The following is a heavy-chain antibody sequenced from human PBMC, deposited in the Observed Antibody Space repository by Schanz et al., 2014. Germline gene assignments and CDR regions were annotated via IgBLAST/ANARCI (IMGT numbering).Heavy chain of an antibody. Sequence: EVQLLESGGGLVQPGGSLRLSCLASGFAFSSYGMNWLRQAPGRGLEWVSYIGNGGVTIYYADSVKGRFTISRDNSKNSLYLQMNSLRADDTAMYYCARWFLIRGVILDSWGQGTLVTVSS. CDR2: IGNGGVTI. V-gene: IGHV3-48*04. D-gene: IGHD3-10*01. CDR1: GFAFSSYG. J-gene: IGHJ4*02. CDR3: ARWFLIRGVILDS.